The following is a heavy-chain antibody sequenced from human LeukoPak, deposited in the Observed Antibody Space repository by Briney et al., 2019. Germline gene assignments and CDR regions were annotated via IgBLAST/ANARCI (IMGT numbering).Heavy chain of an antibody. J-gene: IGHJ4*02. D-gene: IGHD2-2*01. CDR2: INPNSGGT. Sequence: ASVKVSCKASGYTFTGYYMHWVRQAPGQGLEWMGWINPNSGGTNNAQKFQGRVTMTRDTSISTAYMELSRLRSDDTAVYYCAGFEGYCSSTSCRRDYWGQGTLVTVSS. CDR1: GYTFTGYY. V-gene: IGHV1-2*02. CDR3: AGFEGYCSSTSCRRDY.